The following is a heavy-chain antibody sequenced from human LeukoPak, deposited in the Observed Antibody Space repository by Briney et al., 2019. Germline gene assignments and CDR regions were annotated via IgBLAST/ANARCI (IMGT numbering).Heavy chain of an antibody. Sequence: GGSLRLSCAASGFTFSSYAMSWVRQAPGKGLEWVSPISGSAGSTYYADSVKGRFTISRDNSKNTLYLQMNSLRAEDTAVYYCAKGSEDTVYFDYWGQGTLVTVSS. CDR2: ISGSAGST. CDR1: GFTFSSYA. CDR3: AKGSEDTVYFDY. J-gene: IGHJ4*02. V-gene: IGHV3-23*01. D-gene: IGHD2-15*01.